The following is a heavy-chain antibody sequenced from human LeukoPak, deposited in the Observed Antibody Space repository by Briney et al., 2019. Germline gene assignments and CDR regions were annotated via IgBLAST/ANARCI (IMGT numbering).Heavy chain of an antibody. CDR2: IYYSGST. V-gene: IGHV4-59*01. D-gene: IGHD3-10*01. J-gene: IGHJ4*02. CDR1: GGSFSGYY. CDR3: ARQTLLWFGELTFDY. Sequence: SSETLSLTCAVYGGSFSGYYWSWIRQPPGKGLEWIGYIYYSGSTNYNPSLKSRVTISVDTSKNQFSLKLSSVTAADTAVYYCARQTLLWFGELTFDYWGQGTLVTVSS.